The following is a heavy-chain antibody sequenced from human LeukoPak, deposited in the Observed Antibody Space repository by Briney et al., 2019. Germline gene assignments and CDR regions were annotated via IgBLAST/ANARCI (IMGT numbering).Heavy chain of an antibody. V-gene: IGHV4-59*08. CDR1: GGSITSYY. Sequence: SETLSLTCTVSGGSITSYYWAWLRQPPGKGLEWIGYLYYSGYSNYNPSLKSRVSMSVDTSKNQFSPKLTSVTAADTAVYYCARHSIASAGARLFDYWGRGTLVTVSS. CDR2: LYYSGYS. CDR3: ARHSIASAGARLFDY. D-gene: IGHD6-13*01. J-gene: IGHJ4*02.